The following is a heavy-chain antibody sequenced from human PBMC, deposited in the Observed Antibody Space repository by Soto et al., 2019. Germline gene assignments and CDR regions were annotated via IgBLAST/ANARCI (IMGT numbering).Heavy chain of an antibody. CDR3: AREDYGDSNFDY. J-gene: IGHJ4*02. CDR1: GYTFTGYY. Sequence: ASVKVSCKASGYTFTGYYMHWVRQAPGQGLEWMGWINPNSGGTKYAQKFQGWVSMTRDTSISTAYMELSRLRSDDTAVYYCAREDYGDSNFDYWGLGTVVTVSS. D-gene: IGHD4-17*01. V-gene: IGHV1-2*04. CDR2: INPNSGGT.